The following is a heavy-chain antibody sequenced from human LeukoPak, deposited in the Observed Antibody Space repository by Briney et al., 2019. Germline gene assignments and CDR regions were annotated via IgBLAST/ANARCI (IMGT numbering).Heavy chain of an antibody. Sequence: GGSLRLSCAASRFTLRANYMSSIPQAPGKGLEWISYISSSGSTLYYADSVKGRFTISRDNAKNSLYLQMNSLRAEDTAVYYCARQYYHASGYYYGDDYWGQGTLVTVSS. CDR3: ARQYYHASGYYYGDDY. J-gene: IGHJ4*02. CDR2: ISSSGSTL. V-gene: IGHV3-11*01. D-gene: IGHD3-22*01. CDR1: RFTLRANY.